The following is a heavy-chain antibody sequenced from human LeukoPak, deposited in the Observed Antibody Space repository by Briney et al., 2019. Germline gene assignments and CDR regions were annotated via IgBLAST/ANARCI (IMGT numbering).Heavy chain of an antibody. CDR2: IYHSGST. CDR1: GYSISSGHY. V-gene: IGHV4-38-2*02. Sequence: SETLSLTCTVSGYSISSGHYWGWIRQPPGKGLEWIGSIYHSGSTYYNPSLKSRVTISVDTSKNQFSLKLSPVTAADTAVYYCARDPRYYDILTGGYWGQGTLVTVSS. D-gene: IGHD3-9*01. J-gene: IGHJ4*02. CDR3: ARDPRYYDILTGGY.